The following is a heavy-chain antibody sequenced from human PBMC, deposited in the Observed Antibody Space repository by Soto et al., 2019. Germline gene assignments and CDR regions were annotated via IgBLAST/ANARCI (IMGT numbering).Heavy chain of an antibody. V-gene: IGHV1-69*13. CDR1: GGTFSSYA. CDR3: ARDIGGWELLSRENALDI. J-gene: IGHJ3*02. CDR2: IIPIFGTA. D-gene: IGHD1-26*01. Sequence: SVKVSCKASGGTFSSYAISWVRQAPGQGLEWMGGIIPIFGTANYAQKFQGRVTITADESTSTAYMELSSLRSEDTAVYYCARDIGGWELLSRENALDIWGQGTMVTV.